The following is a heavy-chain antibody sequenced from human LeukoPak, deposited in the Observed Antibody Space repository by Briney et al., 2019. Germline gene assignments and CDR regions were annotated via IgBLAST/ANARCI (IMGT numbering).Heavy chain of an antibody. D-gene: IGHD6-19*01. Sequence: GGSLRLSCTAAGFTFSDYAVTWVRQAPGKGLEWVGFIRNEANGGTADYAASVKGRFTISRDDSKTIAYLQMNSLKTEDTAVYYCSRAYSTGWLGINDYWGQGALVTVSS. CDR3: SRAYSTGWLGINDY. J-gene: IGHJ4*02. V-gene: IGHV3-49*04. CDR1: GFTFSDYA. CDR2: IRNEANGGTA.